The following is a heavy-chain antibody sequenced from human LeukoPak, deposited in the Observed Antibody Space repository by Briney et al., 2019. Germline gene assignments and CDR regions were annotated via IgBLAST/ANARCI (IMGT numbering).Heavy chain of an antibody. J-gene: IGHJ5*02. CDR2: MNPNSGGT. Sequence: ASVKVSCKASGYTFTSYDINWVRQATGQGLEWMGWMNPNSGGTNYAQKFQGRVTMTRDTSISTAYMELSRLRSDDTAVYYCAREFPPGLELRSGNWFDPWGQGTLVTVSS. CDR1: GYTFTSYD. V-gene: IGHV1-2*02. D-gene: IGHD1-7*01. CDR3: AREFPPGLELRSGNWFDP.